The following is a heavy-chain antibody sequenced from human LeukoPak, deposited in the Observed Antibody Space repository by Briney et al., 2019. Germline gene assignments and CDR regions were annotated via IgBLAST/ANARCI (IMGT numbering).Heavy chain of an antibody. V-gene: IGHV3-33*01. CDR3: ARDSAFSGTMVRGVSY. Sequence: GGSLRLSCAASGFTFSSYGMHWVRQAPGKGLEWVAVIWYDGSNKYYADSVKGRFTISRDNSMNTLYLQMNSLRAEDTAVYYCARDSAFSGTMVRGVSYWGQGTLVTVSS. CDR2: IWYDGSNK. D-gene: IGHD3-10*01. CDR1: GFTFSSYG. J-gene: IGHJ4*02.